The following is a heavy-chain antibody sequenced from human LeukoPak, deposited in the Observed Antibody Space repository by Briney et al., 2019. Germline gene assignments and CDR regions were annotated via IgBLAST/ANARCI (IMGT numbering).Heavy chain of an antibody. J-gene: IGHJ4*02. D-gene: IGHD6-13*01. V-gene: IGHV4-59*08. CDR2: ISYNGGA. Sequence: SGTLSLTCSVSGGSISSSYWNWIRRPPGKGLEWIGYISYNGGANYNPSLKSRVTISIDTSKNQFSLKLSSVTAADTAVYYCARGIVAAGTFDYWGQGTLVTVSS. CDR1: GGSISSSY. CDR3: ARGIVAAGTFDY.